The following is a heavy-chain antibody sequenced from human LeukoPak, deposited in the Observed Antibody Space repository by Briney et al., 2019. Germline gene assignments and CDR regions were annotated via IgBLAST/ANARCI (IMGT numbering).Heavy chain of an antibody. D-gene: IGHD5-18*01. CDR1: GGSISSYY. Sequence: SETLSLTCTVSGGSISSYYWSWIRQPAGKGLEWIGRIYTSGSTNYNPSLKSRVTISVDTSKNQFSLKLSSVTAADTAVYYCARYSYGPGATDYYYYMDVWGKGTTVTVSS. CDR2: IYTSGST. CDR3: ARYSYGPGATDYYYYMDV. V-gene: IGHV4-4*07. J-gene: IGHJ6*03.